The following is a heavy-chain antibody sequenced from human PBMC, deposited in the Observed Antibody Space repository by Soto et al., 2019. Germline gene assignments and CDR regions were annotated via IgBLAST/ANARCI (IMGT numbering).Heavy chain of an antibody. CDR2: INSDGTTI. J-gene: IGHJ4*02. V-gene: IGHV3-74*01. CDR1: GFTFSTYW. CDR3: ASASQNGFDI. Sequence: GGSLRLSCAASGFTFSTYWMHWVRQAPGKGLVWVSRINSDGTTITYADSVKGRFTISRDNAKNTLYLQMNSLRAEDTAVYYCASASQNGFDIWGQGPLVTVSS.